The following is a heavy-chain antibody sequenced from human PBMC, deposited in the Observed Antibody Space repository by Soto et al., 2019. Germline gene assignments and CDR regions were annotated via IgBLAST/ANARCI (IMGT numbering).Heavy chain of an antibody. CDR2: ISYDGSIK. V-gene: IGHV3-30-3*02. CDR3: AKRRADAALDT. J-gene: IGHJ3*02. D-gene: IGHD6-19*01. Sequence: SLRVSCAASGCIFSSDAMHWVRQAPGKGLEWMAVISYDGSIKYFADSAKGRFTISRDNSKKTLYLQMNSLRGEDTAVYYCAKRRADAALDTWGQGTMVTV. CDR1: GCIFSSDA.